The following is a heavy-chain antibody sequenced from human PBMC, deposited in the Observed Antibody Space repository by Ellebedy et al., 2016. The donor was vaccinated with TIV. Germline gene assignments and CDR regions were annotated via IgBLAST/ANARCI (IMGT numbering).Heavy chain of an antibody. J-gene: IGHJ4*02. D-gene: IGHD3-22*01. CDR3: ARGYYYDSRGYYADY. CDR1: GFTFSSYG. CDR2: IWYDGSNK. Sequence: PGGSLRLSCAASGFTFSSYGMHWVRQAPGKGLEWVAVIWYDGSNKYYADSVKGRFTISRDNSKNTLYLQMNSLRAEDTAVYYCARGYYYDSRGYYADYWGQGTLVTVSS. V-gene: IGHV3-33*01.